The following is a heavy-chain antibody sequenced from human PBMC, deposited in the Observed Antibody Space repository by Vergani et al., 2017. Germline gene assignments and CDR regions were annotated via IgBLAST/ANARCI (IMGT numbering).Heavy chain of an antibody. CDR2: IYTSGST. CDR3: ARDPHPHYCYGMDV. V-gene: IGHV4-61*02. Sequence: QVQLQESGPGLVKPSQTLSLTCTVSGGSISSGSYYWSWIRQPAGKGLEWIGRIYTSGSTNYNPSLESRVTISVDTSKNQFSLKLSSVTAADTAVYYCARDPHPHYCYGMDVWGQGTTVTVSS. CDR1: GGSISSGSYY. J-gene: IGHJ6*02.